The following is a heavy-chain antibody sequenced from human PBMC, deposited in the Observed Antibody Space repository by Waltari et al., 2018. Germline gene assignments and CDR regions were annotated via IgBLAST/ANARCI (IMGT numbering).Heavy chain of an antibody. V-gene: IGHV1-8*02. D-gene: IGHD2-8*01. CDR2: MNPNSGAT. CDR3: ARGRDLYANFDYNWFDP. J-gene: IGHJ5*02. Sequence: QVQLVQSGAEVLKPGASVKVSCQASGYTFINYEINWVRQAAGQGLEWMGWMNPNSGATDYAQKFQGRITMTRDTSISTAYMELSNLRSDDTAVFYCARGRDLYANFDYNWFDPWGQGTLVTVSS. CDR1: GYTFINYE.